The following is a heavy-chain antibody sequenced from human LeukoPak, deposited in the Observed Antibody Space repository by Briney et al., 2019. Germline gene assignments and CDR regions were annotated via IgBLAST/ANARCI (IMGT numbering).Heavy chain of an antibody. D-gene: IGHD1-26*01. CDR1: GGSFSGYY. V-gene: IGHV4-34*01. CDR3: ARWTLRVGVSRADAFDI. Sequence: SETLSLTCAVYGGSFSGYYWSCIRQPPGKGLEWIGEINHSGSTHYNPSLKSRVTISVDTSKNQFSLKVSSVTAADTAVYHCARWTLRVGVSRADAFDIWGQGTMVTVSS. CDR2: INHSGST. J-gene: IGHJ3*02.